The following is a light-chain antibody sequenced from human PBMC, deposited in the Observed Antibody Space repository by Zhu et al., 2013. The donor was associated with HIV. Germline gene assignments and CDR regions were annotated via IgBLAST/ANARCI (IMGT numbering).Light chain of an antibody. CDR1: SGSIAANY. Sequence: NFMLTQPHSVSESPGKTVTISCTRSSGSIAANYVHWYQQRPGSSPTTVIYEDDQRPSGVPNRFSGSIDRSSNSASLTISGLRTEDEADYFCQSYDSSNLWVFGGGTKLTVL. V-gene: IGLV6-57*01. CDR2: EDD. J-gene: IGLJ3*02. CDR3: QSYDSSNLWV.